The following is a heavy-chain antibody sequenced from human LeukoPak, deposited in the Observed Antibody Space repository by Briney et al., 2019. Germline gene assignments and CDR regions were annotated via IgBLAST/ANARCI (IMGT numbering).Heavy chain of an antibody. CDR1: GFTFSSYG. D-gene: IGHD2-2*02. CDR2: IQYDGSYK. J-gene: IGHJ4*02. Sequence: GGSLRLSCAASGFTFSSYGMHWVRQAPGKGLEWVAFIQYDGSYKFYADSVQGRFSISRDNSKNTLFLQMNSLRPEDTAVYYCAKTSDQLLYSKFDFWGQGTLVTVSS. CDR3: AKTSDQLLYSKFDF. V-gene: IGHV3-30*02.